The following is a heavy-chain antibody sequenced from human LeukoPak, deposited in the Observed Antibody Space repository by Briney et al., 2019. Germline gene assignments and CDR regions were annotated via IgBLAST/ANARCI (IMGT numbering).Heavy chain of an antibody. J-gene: IGHJ4*02. V-gene: IGHV3-23*01. Sequence: GRSLRLSCAASGFTFSSYAMSWVRQAPGKGLEWVSAISGSGGSTYYADSVKGRFTISRDNSKNTLYLQMNSLRAEDTAVYYCAKVRHGSKGYRLNYYFDYWGQGTLVTVSS. CDR2: ISGSGGST. CDR1: GFTFSSYA. CDR3: AKVRHGSKGYRLNYYFDY. D-gene: IGHD5-12*01.